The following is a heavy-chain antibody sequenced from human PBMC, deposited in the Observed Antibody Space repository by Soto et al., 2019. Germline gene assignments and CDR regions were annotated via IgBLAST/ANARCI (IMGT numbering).Heavy chain of an antibody. D-gene: IGHD6-19*01. J-gene: IGHJ4*02. Sequence: GGSLRLSCAASGFTFSSYGMHWVRQAPGKGLEWVAVISYDGSNKYYADSVKGRFTISRDNSKNTLYLQMNSLRAEDTAVYYCANCWRSGWYFDATDFWCQRTLVTGS. CDR2: ISYDGSNK. CDR1: GFTFSSYG. V-gene: IGHV3-30*18. CDR3: ANCWRSGWYFDATDF.